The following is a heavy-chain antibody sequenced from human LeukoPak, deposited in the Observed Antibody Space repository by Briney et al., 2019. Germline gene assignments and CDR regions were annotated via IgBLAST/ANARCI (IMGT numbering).Heavy chain of an antibody. CDR1: GFTFSSYG. D-gene: IGHD3-22*01. CDR2: IWYDGSNK. J-gene: IGHJ4*02. V-gene: IGHV3-33*01. CDR3: ARDYYDSSGYSDY. Sequence: GGSLRLSGAASGFTFSSYGMHWVRQAPGKGLEWVAVIWYDGSNKYYADSVKGRFTISRDNSKNTLYLQMNSLRAEDTAVYYCARDYYDSSGYSDYWGQGTLVTVSS.